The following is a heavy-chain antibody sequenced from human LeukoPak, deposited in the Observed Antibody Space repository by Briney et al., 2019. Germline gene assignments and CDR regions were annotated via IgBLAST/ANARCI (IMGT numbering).Heavy chain of an antibody. CDR1: GGSISSYY. D-gene: IGHD5-18*01. V-gene: IGHV4-59*01. CDR2: IYYSGST. Sequence: SETLSLTCTVSGGSISSYYWSWIRQPPGKGLEWIGYIYYSGSTNYNPYLKSRVTISGDTSKNQFSLKLSSVTAADTAVYYCARGGYSYGEEFSFDHWGQGTLVTVSS. J-gene: IGHJ4*02. CDR3: ARGGYSYGEEFSFDH.